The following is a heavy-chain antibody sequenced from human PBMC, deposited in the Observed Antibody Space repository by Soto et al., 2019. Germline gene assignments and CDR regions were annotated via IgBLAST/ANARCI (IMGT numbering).Heavy chain of an antibody. J-gene: IGHJ5*02. V-gene: IGHV3-23*01. Sequence: EVQLLESGGGLVQPGGSLRLSCAASGFTFSSYAMSWVRQAPGKGLEWVSAISGSGGSTYYADSVKGRFTISRDNSKDALYLVMNSLRAEDTAVYYCAASGVWFGSNWFDPCGQGTLVTVSS. CDR3: AASGVWFGSNWFDP. CDR1: GFTFSSYA. D-gene: IGHD3-10*01. CDR2: ISGSGGST.